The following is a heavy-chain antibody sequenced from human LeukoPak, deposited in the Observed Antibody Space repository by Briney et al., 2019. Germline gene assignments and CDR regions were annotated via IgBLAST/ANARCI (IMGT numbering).Heavy chain of an antibody. CDR1: GFTFSSYW. V-gene: IGHV3-74*01. J-gene: IGHJ4*02. D-gene: IGHD4-23*01. CDR3: VRGNDYGGPHY. CDR2: IDRDGSRI. Sequence: EGSLRLSCAVSGFTFSSYWMHWVRQAPGKGLVWVSRIDRDGSRINYADSVKGRFTISRDNGKNTLFLQMNSLRAEDAAVYYCVRGNDYGGPHYWGQGTLVTVSS.